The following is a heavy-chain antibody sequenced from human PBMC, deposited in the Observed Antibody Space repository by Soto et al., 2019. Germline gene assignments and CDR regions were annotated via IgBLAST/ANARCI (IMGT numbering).Heavy chain of an antibody. CDR3: ASGLKPMVREGGSNYYYYGMDV. Sequence: SETLSLTCAVYGGSFSGYYWSWIRQPPGKGLEWIGEINHSGSTNYNPSLKSRVTISVDTSKNQFSLKLSSVTAADTAVYYCASGLKPMVREGGSNYYYYGMDVWGQGTTVTVSS. J-gene: IGHJ6*02. CDR1: GGSFSGYY. V-gene: IGHV4-34*01. CDR2: INHSGST. D-gene: IGHD3-10*01.